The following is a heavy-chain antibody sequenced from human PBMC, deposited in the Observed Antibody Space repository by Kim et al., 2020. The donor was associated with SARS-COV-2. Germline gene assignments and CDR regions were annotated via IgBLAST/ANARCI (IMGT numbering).Heavy chain of an antibody. CDR1: GFTFSSYA. Sequence: GESLKISCAASGFTFSSYAMSWVRQAPGKGLEWVSALRGSGGSTYYADSVKGRFTISSAPSKNPLYLQMNSLRAEDTAVYYCAQVALSYWYVDLWGRGTL. V-gene: IGHV3-23*01. CDR3: AQVALSYWYVDL. J-gene: IGHJ2*01. CDR2: LRGSGGST.